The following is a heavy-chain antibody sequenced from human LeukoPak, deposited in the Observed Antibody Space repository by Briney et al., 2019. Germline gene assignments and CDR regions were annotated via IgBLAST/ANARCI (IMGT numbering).Heavy chain of an antibody. CDR3: ARDGVNWGIDL. Sequence: GGSLRLPCAASGFTFSSYAMSWVRQAPGKGLEWVPAISGSGGSTYYADSVKGRFTVSRDNSKNTVFLQVNSLRADDTAVYYCARDGVNWGIDLWGQGTLVIVSS. CDR1: GFTFSSYA. V-gene: IGHV3-23*01. CDR2: ISGSGGST. D-gene: IGHD7-27*01. J-gene: IGHJ5*02.